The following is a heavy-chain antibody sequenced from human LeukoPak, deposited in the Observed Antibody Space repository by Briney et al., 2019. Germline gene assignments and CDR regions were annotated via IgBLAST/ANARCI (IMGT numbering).Heavy chain of an antibody. CDR3: AIGEGCFGELLNFNN. J-gene: IGHJ4*02. Sequence: GGSLRHSPAPPRFSPSVASTSSVSQAPGKGLEWVSYISSSSSTIYYADSVKGRFTISRDNAKNSLYLQMNSLRDEDTAVYYCAIGEGCFGELLNFNNWGQGTLVTVSS. CDR2: ISSSSSTI. CDR1: RFSPSVAST. D-gene: IGHD3-10*01. V-gene: IGHV3-48*02.